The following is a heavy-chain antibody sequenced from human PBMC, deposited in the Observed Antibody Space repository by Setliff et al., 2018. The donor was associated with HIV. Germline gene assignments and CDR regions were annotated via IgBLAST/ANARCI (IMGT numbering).Heavy chain of an antibody. CDR2: INHSGST. J-gene: IGHJ5*02. V-gene: IGHV4-34*01. CDR3: TRAEQQLPYYYYGSGSSFDP. Sequence: SETLSLTCAVYGGSFSGYYWSWIRQPPGKGLEWIGEINHSGSTNYNPSLKSRVNISVDTSKHQFSLKLSSVTAADTAVYSCTRAEQQLPYYYYGSGSSFDPWGQGTLVTVSS. D-gene: IGHD3-10*01. CDR1: GGSFSGYY.